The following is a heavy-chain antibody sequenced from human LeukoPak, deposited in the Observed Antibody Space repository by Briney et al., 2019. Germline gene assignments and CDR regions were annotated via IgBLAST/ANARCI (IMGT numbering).Heavy chain of an antibody. J-gene: IGHJ3*02. CDR1: GFTFSSYA. V-gene: IGHV3-30-3*01. CDR3: ARSYTYPAAGTGSDDAFDI. Sequence: GGSLRLSCAASGFTFSSYAMHWVRQAPGKGLEWVAVISYDGSNKYYADSVKGRFTISRDNSKNTLYLQMNSLRAEDTAVYYCARSYTYPAAGTGSDDAFDIWGQGTMVTVSS. CDR2: ISYDGSNK. D-gene: IGHD6-13*01.